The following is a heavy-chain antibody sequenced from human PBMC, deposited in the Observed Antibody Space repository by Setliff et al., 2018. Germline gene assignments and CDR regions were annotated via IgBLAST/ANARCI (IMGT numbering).Heavy chain of an antibody. CDR3: ARMSGFLYMDV. Sequence: SETLSLTCAVYGGSFSGYYWSWIRQPPGKGLEWIGEINHSGSTNYNPSLKSRVTISVDTSKNQFSLKMTSVTAADTALYYCARMSGFLYMDVWGKGTTVTVSS. D-gene: IGHD3-3*01. CDR1: GGSFSGYY. J-gene: IGHJ6*03. CDR2: INHSGST. V-gene: IGHV4-34*01.